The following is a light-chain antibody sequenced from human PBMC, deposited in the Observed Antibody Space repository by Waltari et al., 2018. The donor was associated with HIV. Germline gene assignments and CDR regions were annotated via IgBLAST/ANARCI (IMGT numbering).Light chain of an antibody. CDR2: TNN. V-gene: IGLV1-44*01. CDR3: AAWDDSLDGVV. J-gene: IGLJ2*01. CDR1: SSNIGSNA. Sequence: QSVLTQPPSASGTPGQRVPIPCSGSSSNIGSNAVNWYPQLPQTAPKLLIYTNNQRPSGVPDRFSGSKSGTSASLAISGLQSEDEADYYCAAWDDSLDGVVFGGGTKLTVL.